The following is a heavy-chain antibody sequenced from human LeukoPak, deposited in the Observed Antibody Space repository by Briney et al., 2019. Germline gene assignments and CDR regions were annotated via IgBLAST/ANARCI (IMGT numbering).Heavy chain of an antibody. Sequence: ASVKVSCKASGNTFIGNYIHWVRQARGQGLEWMGWINPNSGGANYAQRFQGRVTMTRDTSVTTAFLDLDRLTSDDTAVYYCVTRSYTSGWPTWGQGTLVTVSS. J-gene: IGHJ5*02. CDR3: VTRSYTSGWPT. D-gene: IGHD6-19*01. V-gene: IGHV1-2*02. CDR2: INPNSGGA. CDR1: GNTFIGNY.